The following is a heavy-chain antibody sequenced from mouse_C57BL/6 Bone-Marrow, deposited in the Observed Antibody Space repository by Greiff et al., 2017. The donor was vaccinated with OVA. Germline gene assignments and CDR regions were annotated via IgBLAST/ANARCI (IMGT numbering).Heavy chain of an antibody. CDR2: ISYDGSN. D-gene: IGHD2-3*01. Sequence: EVKLVESGPGLVKPSQSLSLTCSVTGYSITSGYYWNWIRQFPGNKLEWMGYISYDGSNNYNPSLKNRISITRDTSKNQFFLKLNSVTTEDTATDYCARRWLLWFAYWGQGTLVTVSA. CDR3: ARRWLLWFAY. V-gene: IGHV3-6*01. J-gene: IGHJ3*01. CDR1: GYSITSGYY.